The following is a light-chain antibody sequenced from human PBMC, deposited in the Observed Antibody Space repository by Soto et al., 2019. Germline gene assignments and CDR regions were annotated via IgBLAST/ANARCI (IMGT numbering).Light chain of an antibody. CDR2: SND. V-gene: IGLV1-44*01. Sequence: QSVLTQPPSASGTPGQRVTISSSGSRSNIGSNTVNWYRQLPGTAPKLLIYSNDQRPSGVPDRFSGSKSGTSASLAISGLQSEDEADYYCAAWDYSLTGLVFGGVTKLTVL. CDR1: RSNIGSNT. J-gene: IGLJ2*01. CDR3: AAWDYSLTGLV.